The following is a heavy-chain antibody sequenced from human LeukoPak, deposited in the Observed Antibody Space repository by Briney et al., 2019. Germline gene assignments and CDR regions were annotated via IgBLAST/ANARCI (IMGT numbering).Heavy chain of an antibody. J-gene: IGHJ3*02. CDR2: IRRGANSYTT. D-gene: IGHD3-16*01. Sequence: GGSLRLSCAASGFTFSDYILDWVRQAPGKGLEWVGRIRRGANSYTTEYAASVKGRFTISRDDSKNSLYLHMNSLKTEDTAVYLCSRDGGEGGNSAFDIWGQGTVVTVSS. CDR1: GFTFSDYI. CDR3: SRDGGEGGNSAFDI. V-gene: IGHV3-72*01.